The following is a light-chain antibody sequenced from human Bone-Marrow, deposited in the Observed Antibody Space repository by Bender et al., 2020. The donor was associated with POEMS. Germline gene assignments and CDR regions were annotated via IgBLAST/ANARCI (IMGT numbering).Light chain of an antibody. CDR3: SSYGSSITYV. Sequence: QSALTQPRSVSGSPGQSVTISCTGTSSDIGGYKYVSWYQQHPGKAPKLMLYDVSDRPSGVSSRFSGSKSGNTASLTISGLQAEDEADYYCSSYGSSITYVFGTGTKVTVL. CDR2: DVS. CDR1: SSDIGGYKY. J-gene: IGLJ1*01. V-gene: IGLV2-11*01.